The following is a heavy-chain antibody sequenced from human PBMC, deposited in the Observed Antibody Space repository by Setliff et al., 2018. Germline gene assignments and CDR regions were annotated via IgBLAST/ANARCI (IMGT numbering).Heavy chain of an antibody. V-gene: IGHV4-38-2*02. Sequence: SETLSLTCTVSGYSISSGYYWGWIRQPPGKGLEWIGSIYHSGSTYYNPSLKSRVTISVDTSKNQFSLKLSSVTAADTAVCYCARGRTMVRGVDAFDIWGQGTMVTVSS. J-gene: IGHJ3*02. CDR2: IYHSGST. CDR3: ARGRTMVRGVDAFDI. CDR1: GYSISSGYY. D-gene: IGHD3-10*01.